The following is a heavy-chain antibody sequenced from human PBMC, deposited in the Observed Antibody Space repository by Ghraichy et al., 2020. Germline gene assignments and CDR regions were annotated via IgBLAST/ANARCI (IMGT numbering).Heavy chain of an antibody. CDR3: AKVLVPAATNYYHYGMDV. CDR1: GFTFSSYA. CDR2: ISGSGGST. V-gene: IGHV3-23*01. J-gene: IGHJ6*02. Sequence: LTCAASGFTFSSYAMSWVRQAPGKGLEWVSAISGSGGSTYYADSVKGRFTISRDNSKNTLYLQMNSLRAEDMAVYYCAKVLVPAATNYYHYGMDVWGQGTTVTVSS. D-gene: IGHD2-2*01.